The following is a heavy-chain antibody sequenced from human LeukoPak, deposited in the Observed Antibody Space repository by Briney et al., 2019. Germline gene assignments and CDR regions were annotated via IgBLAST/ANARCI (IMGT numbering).Heavy chain of an antibody. CDR2: ISTSSNTI. D-gene: IGHD5-18*01. J-gene: IGHJ4*02. CDR3: ARGYSYGYQVDY. Sequence: PGGSLRLSCAASGFTFNTYSMNWVRQAPGKGLEWVSYISTSSNTIYYADSVKGRFTISRDNAKNSLYLQMNSLRAEDTAVYYCARGYSYGYQVDYWGQGTLVTVSS. CDR1: GFTFNTYS. V-gene: IGHV3-48*01.